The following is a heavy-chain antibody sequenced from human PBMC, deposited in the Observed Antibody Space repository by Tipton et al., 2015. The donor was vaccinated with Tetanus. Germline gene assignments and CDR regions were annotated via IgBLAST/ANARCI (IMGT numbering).Heavy chain of an antibody. CDR3: ARGGTARAPGLED. CDR1: EGTHY. V-gene: IGHV1-69*06. Sequence: QLVQSGAEVKKPGSSVKISCEISEGTHYISWVRQAPGQGLEWMGGIIPIYGSVEYAPRFQGRLTLTADKSTSTLYMELTSLTSGDPAIYYCARGGTARAPGLEDWCQGTRVTVSS. J-gene: IGHJ4*02. D-gene: IGHD1-14*01. CDR2: IIPIYGSV.